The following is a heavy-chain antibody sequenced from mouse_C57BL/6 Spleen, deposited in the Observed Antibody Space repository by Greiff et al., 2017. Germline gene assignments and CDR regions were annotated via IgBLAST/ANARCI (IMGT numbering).Heavy chain of an antibody. CDR1: GFNIKDYY. D-gene: IGHD2-4*01. V-gene: IGHV14-1*01. CDR3: LIYYDYDGYAMDY. CDR2: IDPEDGDT. Sequence: VQLQQSGAELVRPGASVKLSCTASGFNIKDYYMHWVKQRPEQGLEWIGRIDPEDGDTEYAPKFQGKATMTADTSSNTAYLQLSSLTSEDTAVYYCLIYYDYDGYAMDYWGQGTSVTVSS. J-gene: IGHJ4*01.